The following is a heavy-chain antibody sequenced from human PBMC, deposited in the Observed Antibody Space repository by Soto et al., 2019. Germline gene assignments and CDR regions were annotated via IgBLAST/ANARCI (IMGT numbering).Heavy chain of an antibody. J-gene: IGHJ6*02. V-gene: IGHV1-3*05. CDR1: GYTFTSYA. CDR2: INAGNGDT. D-gene: IGHD2-15*01. CDR3: ARGECAGGSCQTYGLDV. Sequence: QVQLMQSGTEEKNPGASVKVSCKASGYTFTSYAIHWVRQAPGQKLEWMGWINAGNGDTKYSQNFQGRVTIIRDTSASTGYMEVSSLTSEDTAVYYCARGECAGGSCQTYGLDVWGQGTTVTVSS.